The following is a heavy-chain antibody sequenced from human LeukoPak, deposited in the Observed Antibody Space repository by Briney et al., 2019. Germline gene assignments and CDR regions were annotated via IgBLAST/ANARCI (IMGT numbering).Heavy chain of an antibody. V-gene: IGHV3-33*01. CDR2: IWYDGSNK. CDR3: ARGITMVRGVINPSFDY. Sequence: GGSLRLSCAASGFTFSSYGMHWVRQAPGKGLEWVAVIWYDGSNKYYANSVKGRFTISRDNSKNTLYLQMNSLRAEDTAVYYCARGITMVRGVINPSFDYWGQGTLVTVSS. J-gene: IGHJ4*02. D-gene: IGHD3-10*01. CDR1: GFTFSSYG.